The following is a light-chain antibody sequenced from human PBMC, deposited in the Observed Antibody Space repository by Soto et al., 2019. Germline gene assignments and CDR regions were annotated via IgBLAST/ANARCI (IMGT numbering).Light chain of an antibody. Sequence: QSVLTQPPSVSGAPGQRVTFSCTGSSSNIGAGYDVYWYQQFPGTAPKLLISGNIHRPSGVPDRFTGSKSGTSASLAITGLQTEDEADYYCASWDVSLTAYAFGGGTKLTVL. CDR2: GNI. CDR3: ASWDVSLTAYA. CDR1: SSNIGAGYD. V-gene: IGLV1-40*01. J-gene: IGLJ2*01.